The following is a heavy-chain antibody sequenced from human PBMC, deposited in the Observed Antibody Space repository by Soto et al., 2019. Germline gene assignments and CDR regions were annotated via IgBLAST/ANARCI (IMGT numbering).Heavy chain of an antibody. CDR1: GFSLSTSGMG. J-gene: IGHJ4*02. V-gene: IGHV2-5*02. D-gene: IGHD6-13*01. Sequence: QITLKESGPTLVKPTQTFTLACTFSGFSLSTSGMGVGWIRQPPGKALEWLALIYWDDDKRYSPSLKSSLTITKDTSHNQVVLTMTNMDPVDTATYYCAHYSSTSAFDYWGQGTLVTVSS. CDR2: IYWDDDK. CDR3: AHYSSTSAFDY.